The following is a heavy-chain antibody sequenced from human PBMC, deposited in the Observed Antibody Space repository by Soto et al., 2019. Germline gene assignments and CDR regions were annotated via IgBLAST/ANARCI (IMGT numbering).Heavy chain of an antibody. J-gene: IGHJ4*02. CDR1: GYIFTNYG. Sequence: QVQLVQSGPEVKKAGASVKVSCKASGYIFTNYGITWVRQAPGQGLEWMGWISANNGHTNYAQKFQGRVTMTTDTSTSTAYMELRSLRSDDTAVYYCAIHFVGATSPKDYWGQGTLVTVSS. V-gene: IGHV1-18*01. CDR3: AIHFVGATSPKDY. CDR2: ISANNGHT. D-gene: IGHD1-26*01.